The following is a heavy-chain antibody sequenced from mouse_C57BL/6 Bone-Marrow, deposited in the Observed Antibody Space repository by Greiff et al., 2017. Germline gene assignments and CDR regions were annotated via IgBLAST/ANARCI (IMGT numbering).Heavy chain of an antibody. CDR1: GYTFTSYW. CDR3: ASDGYDDYAMDD. D-gene: IGHD2-2*01. CDR2: IDPSDSYT. J-gene: IGHJ4*01. V-gene: IGHV1-69*01. Sequence: QVQLQQPGAELVMPGASVKLSCKASGYTFTSYWMHWVKQRPGQGLEWIGEIDPSDSYTNYNQKFKGKSTLTVDKSSSTAYMQLSSLTSEDSAVYYCASDGYDDYAMDDWGQGTSVTVSS.